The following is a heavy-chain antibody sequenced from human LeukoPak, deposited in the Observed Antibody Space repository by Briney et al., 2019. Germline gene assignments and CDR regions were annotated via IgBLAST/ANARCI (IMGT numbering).Heavy chain of an antibody. J-gene: IGHJ3*02. CDR2: ISAYNGRT. V-gene: IGHV1-18*01. Sequence: ASVKVSCKASGYTFTSYGISWVRQAPGQGLEWMGWISAYNGRTNYAQKFKGRVTMTTDTSTSTAYMELRSLRSDDTAVYYCARGGRWELPRPYAFDIWGQGTMVTVSS. CDR1: GYTFTSYG. CDR3: ARGGRWELPRPYAFDI. D-gene: IGHD1-26*01.